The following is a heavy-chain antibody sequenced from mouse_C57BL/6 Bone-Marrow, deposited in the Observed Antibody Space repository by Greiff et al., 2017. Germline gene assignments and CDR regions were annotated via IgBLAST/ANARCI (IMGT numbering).Heavy chain of an antibody. CDR1: GFTFSDYY. CDR3: ARAPAAQATFAY. D-gene: IGHD3-2*02. V-gene: IGHV5-12*01. CDR2: ISNGGGST. Sequence: VQLKESGGGLVQPGGSLKLSCAASGFTFSDYYMYWVRQTPEKRLEWVAYISNGGGSTYYPDTVKGRFTISRDNAKNTLYLQMSRLKSEDTAMYYCARAPAAQATFAYWGQGTLVTVSA. J-gene: IGHJ3*01.